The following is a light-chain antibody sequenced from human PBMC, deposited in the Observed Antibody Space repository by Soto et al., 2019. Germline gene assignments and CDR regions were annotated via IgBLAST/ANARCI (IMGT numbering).Light chain of an antibody. CDR1: QTISSGF. CDR2: DAS. Sequence: DMVLTQSPSTLSASPGERATLSCRASQTISSGFLAWYQQKVGQAPRLLIYDASNRATGVPDRFSGSGSGTDFTLTISRLEPEDSAVYYCQQSGRPFGQGTKVDIK. V-gene: IGKV3-20*01. CDR3: QQSGRP. J-gene: IGKJ1*01.